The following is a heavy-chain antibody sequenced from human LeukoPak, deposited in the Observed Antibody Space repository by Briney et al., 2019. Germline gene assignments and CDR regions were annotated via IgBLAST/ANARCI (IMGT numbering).Heavy chain of an antibody. CDR2: TYYRSKWSS. CDR3: ATGNWGWFDY. V-gene: IGHV6-1*01. CDR1: GDSVSNTNVV. D-gene: IGHD7-27*01. J-gene: IGHJ4*02. Sequence: QTLSLTCAISGDSVSNTNVVWNWIRLSPSRGLEWLGRTYYRSKWSSDFAVSVGSPITTTSDTSNNQFSLQLNSVTPEDTAVYYCATGNWGWFDYWGQGTLVTVSS.